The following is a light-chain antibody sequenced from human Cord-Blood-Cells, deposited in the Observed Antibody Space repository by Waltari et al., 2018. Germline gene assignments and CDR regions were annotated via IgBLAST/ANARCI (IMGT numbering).Light chain of an antibody. CDR3: YSAADNNVL. Sequence: SYELTQPSSVSVSPGQTARTTCSGDVLANKYARWCLQQPGQAPGLVIYKDSERPSGIPERFSGSSSGTTVTLTISGAQVEDEADYYCYSAADNNVLFGGGTKLTVL. CDR2: KDS. CDR1: VLANKY. J-gene: IGLJ2*01. V-gene: IGLV3-27*01.